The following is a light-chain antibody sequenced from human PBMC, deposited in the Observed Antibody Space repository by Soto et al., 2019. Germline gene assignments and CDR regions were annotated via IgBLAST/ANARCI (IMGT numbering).Light chain of an antibody. CDR3: QQSYSTPFT. CDR2: AAS. J-gene: IGKJ3*01. CDR1: QSISSY. V-gene: IGKV1-39*01. Sequence: DIQMTQSPSSLSASVGDRVTITCRASQSISSYLNWYQQKPGKAPKLLIYAASSLQSGVPSRFSGSVSGTDFTLTISSLQPEDFATYDCQQSYSTPFTFGPGTKVDIK.